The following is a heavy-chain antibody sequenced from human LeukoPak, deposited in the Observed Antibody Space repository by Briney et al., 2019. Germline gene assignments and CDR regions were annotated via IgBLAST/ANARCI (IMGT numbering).Heavy chain of an antibody. V-gene: IGHV1-2*06. CDR3: VREITRATTYFDS. CDR1: GYTFTGYY. J-gene: IGHJ4*02. CDR2: INPNNGDT. D-gene: IGHD1-26*01. Sequence: ASMKVSCKASGYTFTGYYIHWVRQAPGQGLEWMGRINPNNGDTNYAQKFPGRVTLTRDTSIGTAYMELSSLRSDDTAMYYCVREITRATTYFDSWGQGTLVTVSS.